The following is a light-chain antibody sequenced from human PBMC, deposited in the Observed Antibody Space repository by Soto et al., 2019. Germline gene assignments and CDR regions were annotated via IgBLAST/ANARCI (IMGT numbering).Light chain of an antibody. J-gene: IGLJ2*01. CDR2: EVT. CDR3: SSYAGSNNLV. V-gene: IGLV2-8*01. CDR1: TSDVGGYNY. Sequence: QSALTQPPSASGSPGQSVTFPCTGTTSDVGGYNYVSWYHQHPGKAPKLMIYEVTKRPSGVPDRFSGSKSGNTASLTVSGLQAEDEADYYCSSYAGSNNLVFGGGTKVTVL.